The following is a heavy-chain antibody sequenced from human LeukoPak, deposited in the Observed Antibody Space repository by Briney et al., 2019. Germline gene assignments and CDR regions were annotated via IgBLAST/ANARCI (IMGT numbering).Heavy chain of an antibody. D-gene: IGHD5-12*01. CDR1: GGTFSSYT. CDR2: IIPILDIT. CDR3: ARAVMGYSGYESPSFDY. V-gene: IGHV1-69*02. Sequence: SVKVSCKASGGTFSSYTISWVRQAPGQGLEWMGRIIPILDITNYAQKFQGRVTITADRFTSTVYMELSSLRSEDTAVYYCARAVMGYSGYESPSFDYWGQGTLVTVSS. J-gene: IGHJ4*02.